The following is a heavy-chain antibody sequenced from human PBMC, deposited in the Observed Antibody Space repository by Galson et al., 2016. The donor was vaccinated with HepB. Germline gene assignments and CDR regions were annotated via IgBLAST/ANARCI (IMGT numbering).Heavy chain of an antibody. V-gene: IGHV3-23*01. J-gene: IGHJ4*02. CDR2: ISVAGTA. D-gene: IGHD4-17*01. CDR3: FRVPRYYADYSSGVGDC. Sequence: SLRLSCAASGFPFSSYAMSWVRQAPGKGLAWVSTISVAGTASYAYSVKGRFTISRDNSKNTLDLQMDSLRVEDTALYFCFRVPRYYADYSSGVGDCWGQGTLLTVSS. CDR1: GFPFSSYA.